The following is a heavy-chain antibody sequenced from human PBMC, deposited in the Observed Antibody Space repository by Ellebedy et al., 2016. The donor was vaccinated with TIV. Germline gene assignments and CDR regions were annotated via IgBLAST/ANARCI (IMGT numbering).Heavy chain of an antibody. CDR1: GYTFTKYD. Sequence: AASVKVSCKASGYTFTKYDIMWVRQATGQGLEWKGSMNPKSENGGFAQTFQGRVTMTSDTSMSTAYMELSSLRPEDTAVYYCARSSDMDYNYYGMDVWGQGTTVIVSS. V-gene: IGHV1-8*01. CDR3: ARSSDMDYNYYGMDV. CDR2: MNPKSENG. J-gene: IGHJ6*01. D-gene: IGHD3-9*01.